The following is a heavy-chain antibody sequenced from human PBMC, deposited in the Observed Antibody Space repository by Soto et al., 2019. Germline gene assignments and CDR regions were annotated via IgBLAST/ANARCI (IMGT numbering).Heavy chain of an antibody. CDR1: GDTFSFYT. D-gene: IGHD3-10*01. Sequence: QVQLVQSGAEVKKPGSSVRLSCTASGDTFSFYTIRWVRQAPGQGPEWMGRIIPMVGMADYPQKFQGRGTISADKSTSTAYMVLSSLRSYDTAGYCCATNYGSGSTHFAYWGQGTRVTVSS. CDR3: ATNYGSGSTHFAY. J-gene: IGHJ4*02. V-gene: IGHV1-69*02. CDR2: IIPMVGMA.